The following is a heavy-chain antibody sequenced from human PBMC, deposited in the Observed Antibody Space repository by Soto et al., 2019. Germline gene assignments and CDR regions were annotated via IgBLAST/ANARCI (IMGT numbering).Heavy chain of an antibody. CDR2: IYYSGST. J-gene: IGHJ4*02. D-gene: IGHD6-19*01. CDR1: GGSISSYY. CDR3: ARQGLPAVAGTYS. Sequence: QVQLQESGPGLVKPSETLSLTCTVSGGSISSYYWSWIRQPPGKGLEWIGYIYYSGSTNYNPSLKSRVTIPADTSKNQFSLKLSSVTAAATAVYYCARQGLPAVAGTYSWGPGTLVTVSS. V-gene: IGHV4-59*08.